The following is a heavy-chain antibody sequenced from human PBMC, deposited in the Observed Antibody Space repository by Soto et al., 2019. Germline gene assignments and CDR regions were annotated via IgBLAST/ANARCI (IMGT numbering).Heavy chain of an antibody. CDR1: GGSISSSNNY. Sequence: QLQLQESGPGLVKPSETLSLTCTVSGGSISSSNNYWGWIHQPPGKGLEWIGTIYYSGSTYYNPSLKSRVTISVDTSKNQFSLKLTSVTAADTAVYYCARRSGYNFYYNYYGMDVWGQGTTVTVSS. D-gene: IGHD3-22*01. J-gene: IGHJ6*02. V-gene: IGHV4-39*01. CDR2: IYYSGST. CDR3: ARRSGYNFYYNYYGMDV.